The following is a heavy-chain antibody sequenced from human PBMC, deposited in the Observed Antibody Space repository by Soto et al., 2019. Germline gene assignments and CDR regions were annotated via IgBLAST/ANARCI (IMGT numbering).Heavy chain of an antibody. J-gene: IGHJ4*02. Sequence: EVQLLESGGGLVQPGGSLRLSCAASGFTFSSYAMSWVRQAPGKGLEGVSGISGSGVSTYYADSVKGRFTISRDNSKHTLWLQMNTLRVEDTAIYCCAKDQRSGIASSGPFDSWGQGALVTVSS. D-gene: IGHD6-13*01. V-gene: IGHV3-23*01. CDR3: AKDQRSGIASSGPFDS. CDR2: ISGSGVST. CDR1: GFTFSSYA.